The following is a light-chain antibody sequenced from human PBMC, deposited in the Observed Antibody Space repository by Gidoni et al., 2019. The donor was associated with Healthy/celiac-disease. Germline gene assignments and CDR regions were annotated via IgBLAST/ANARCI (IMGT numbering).Light chain of an antibody. J-gene: IGKJ1*01. CDR2: AAS. CDR1: QSISNY. CDR3: QQSYSTPWT. Sequence: PSSVSASVGDRVTITCRASQSISNYLNWYQQKPGKAPKLLIYAASSLQSGVPSRFSGSGSGTDFTLTISSLQPEDFATYYCQQSYSTPWTFGQGTKVEIK. V-gene: IGKV1-39*01.